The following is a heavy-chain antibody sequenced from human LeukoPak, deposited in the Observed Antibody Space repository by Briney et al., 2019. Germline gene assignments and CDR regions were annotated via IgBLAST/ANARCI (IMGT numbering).Heavy chain of an antibody. CDR1: GFTFSSYS. J-gene: IGHJ6*02. CDR3: ARLSDTVTTEIYYYGMDV. CDR2: ISSSSSYI. D-gene: IGHD4-17*01. Sequence: PGGSLRLSCAASGFTFSSYSMNWVRQAPGKGLEWVSSISSSSSYIYYADSVKGRFTISRDNAKNSLYLQMNSLRAEDTAVYYCARLSDTVTTEIYYYGMDVWGQGTTVTVSS. V-gene: IGHV3-21*01.